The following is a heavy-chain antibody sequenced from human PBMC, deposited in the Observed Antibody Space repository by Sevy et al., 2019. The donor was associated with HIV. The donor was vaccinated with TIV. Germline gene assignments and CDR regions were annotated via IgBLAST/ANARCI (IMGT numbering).Heavy chain of an antibody. Sequence: GGSLRLSCAVSGLPFTDYFMGWVRQAPGKGLEWVADVNQDGSQKYYVDSVRGRFTISRDNAKNSVYLQMNRLRLDDTAVYYCARELWPGDYWGQGSLVTVSS. CDR3: ARELWPGDY. D-gene: IGHD2-21*01. CDR1: GLPFTDYF. J-gene: IGHJ4*02. V-gene: IGHV3-7*01. CDR2: VNQDGSQK.